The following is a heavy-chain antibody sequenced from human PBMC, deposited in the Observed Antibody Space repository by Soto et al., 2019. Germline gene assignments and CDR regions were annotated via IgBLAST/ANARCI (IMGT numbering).Heavy chain of an antibody. D-gene: IGHD6-19*01. CDR2: INHSGSA. CDR1: GGSFSGYY. V-gene: IGHV4-34*01. Sequence: SETLSLTCAVYGGSFSGYYWSWIRQPPGKGLEWIGEINHSGSANYNPSLKSRVTISVDTSKNQFSLKLSSVTAADTAVYYCARPTRQWLGLRYYYGMDVWGQGTTVTVSS. J-gene: IGHJ6*02. CDR3: ARPTRQWLGLRYYYGMDV.